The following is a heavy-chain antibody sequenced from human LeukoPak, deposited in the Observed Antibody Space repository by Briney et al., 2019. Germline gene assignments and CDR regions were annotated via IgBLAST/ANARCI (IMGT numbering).Heavy chain of an antibody. Sequence: GRSLRLSCAASGFTFSSYAMHWVRQAPGKGLEWVAVISYDGSNKYYADSVKGRFTISRDNSKNTLYLQMNSPRAEDTAVYYCARDASAGDGYYYYYYGMDVWGQGTTVTVSS. D-gene: IGHD3-10*01. CDR2: ISYDGSNK. CDR3: ARDASAGDGYYYYYYGMDV. V-gene: IGHV3-30-3*01. J-gene: IGHJ6*02. CDR1: GFTFSSYA.